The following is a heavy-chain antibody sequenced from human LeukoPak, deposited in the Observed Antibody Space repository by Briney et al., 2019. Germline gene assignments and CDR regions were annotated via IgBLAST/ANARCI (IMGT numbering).Heavy chain of an antibody. J-gene: IGHJ3*02. CDR3: ARDSSHCGGDCYPDGAFDI. Sequence: GGSLRLSCAASGFTFSSYWMSWVRQAPGKGLEWVANIKQDGSEKYYVDSVKGRFTISRDNAKNSLYVQMNSLRAEDTAVYYCARDSSHCGGDCYPDGAFDIWGQGTMVTVSS. V-gene: IGHV3-7*01. D-gene: IGHD2-21*01. CDR2: IKQDGSEK. CDR1: GFTFSSYW.